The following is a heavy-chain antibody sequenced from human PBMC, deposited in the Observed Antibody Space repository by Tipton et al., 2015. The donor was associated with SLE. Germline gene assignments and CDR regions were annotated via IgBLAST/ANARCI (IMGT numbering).Heavy chain of an antibody. D-gene: IGHD7-27*01. Sequence: LRLSCNVSGGSISSSSYYWGWIRQPPGKGLEWIGSIYYSGSTYYNPSLKSRVTISVDTSKNRFSLKLSSVTAADTAVYYCARHEDWGIDYWGQGTLVTVSS. CDR3: ARHEDWGIDY. V-gene: IGHV4-39*01. CDR2: IYYSGST. J-gene: IGHJ4*02. CDR1: GGSISSSSYY.